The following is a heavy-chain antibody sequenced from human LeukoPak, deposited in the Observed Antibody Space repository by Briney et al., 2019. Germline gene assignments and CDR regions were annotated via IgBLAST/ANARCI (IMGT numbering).Heavy chain of an antibody. CDR1: AFSLSTYT. J-gene: IGHJ5*02. V-gene: IGHV3-30*04. CDR3: ATGIWFGELMT. Sequence: GGSLRLSCAASAFSLSTYTMHWVRQAPGEGLEWVAVISFDGSDKYYADSVKGRFTISRDNSENTLYLQMNSLGAEDTAVYYCATGIWFGELMTWGQGTLVSVSS. CDR2: ISFDGSDK. D-gene: IGHD3-10*01.